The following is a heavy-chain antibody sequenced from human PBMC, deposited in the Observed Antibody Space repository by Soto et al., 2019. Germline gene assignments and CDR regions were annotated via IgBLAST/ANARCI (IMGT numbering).Heavy chain of an antibody. CDR1: GYNFAGYW. V-gene: IGHV5-51*01. J-gene: IGHJ4*02. Sequence: AALKISCKGSGYNFAGYWIAWVRQMPGKGLELMGIIYPSDSDTRYRPSFQGQVTISAYKSISSAYLQWSSLRASDTAMYYCARGGVSTRTFDYWGQGTPVTVSS. CDR2: IYPSDSDT. CDR3: ARGGVSTRTFDY. D-gene: IGHD3-3*01.